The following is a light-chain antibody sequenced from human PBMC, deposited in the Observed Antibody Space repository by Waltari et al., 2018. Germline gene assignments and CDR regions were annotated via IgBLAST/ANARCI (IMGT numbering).Light chain of an antibody. V-gene: IGLV1-40*01. CDR2: RNT. CDR1: SSNIGAAYD. J-gene: IGLJ2*01. CDR3: QSYDTSLRSSV. Sequence: QSVLTQPPSVSGAPGPRVTIPCTGSSSNIGAAYDVHWYQQIPGTAPKLLIYRNTNRPSGVPDRFSGSKSGTSASLAITGLQAEDEADYYCQSYDTSLRSSVFGGGTKLTVL.